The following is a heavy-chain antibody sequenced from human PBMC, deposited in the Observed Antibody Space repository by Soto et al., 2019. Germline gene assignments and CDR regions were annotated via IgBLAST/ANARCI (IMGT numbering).Heavy chain of an antibody. CDR1: GGTFSSYT. CDR2: IIPILGIA. J-gene: IGHJ6*02. D-gene: IGHD6-13*01. Sequence: QVQLVQSGAEVKKPGSSVKVSCKASGGTFSSYTISWVRQAPGQGLEWMGRIIPILGIANYAQKFQGRVTITAYKSTSTAYMELSSLRSEDTAVYYCARDQQLPYYYYGMHVWGQGTTVTVSS. V-gene: IGHV1-69*08. CDR3: ARDQQLPYYYYGMHV.